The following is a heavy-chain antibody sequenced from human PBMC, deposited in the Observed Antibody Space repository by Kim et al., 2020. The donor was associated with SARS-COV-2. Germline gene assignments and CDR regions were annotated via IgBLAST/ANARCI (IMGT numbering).Heavy chain of an antibody. D-gene: IGHD2-15*01. CDR2: LYGGGTS. CDR1: GFTVSSNY. Sequence: GGSLRLSCAVSGFTVSSNYRAWVRQAPGKGLEWVAVLYGGGTSYYADSVKGRFTFSRDNSKNTLYLQMNSLRAEDTAIYYCARWMGGFSVYWGQGTL. CDR3: ARWMGGFSVY. J-gene: IGHJ4*02. V-gene: IGHV3-53*01.